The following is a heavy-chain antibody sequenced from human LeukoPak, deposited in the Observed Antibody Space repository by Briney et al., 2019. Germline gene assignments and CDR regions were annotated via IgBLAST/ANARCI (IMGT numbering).Heavy chain of an antibody. Sequence: GGSLRPSCAASGFTFSSFAMSWVRQAPGKGLEWVSGISETGGTTWHADSVKGRLTISRDNSKNTLYLQMNTLRAEDTAVYYCAKDYRGQDSLFDYWGQGTLVIVST. CDR3: AKDYRGQDSLFDY. D-gene: IGHD3-10*01. J-gene: IGHJ4*02. CDR2: ISETGGTT. V-gene: IGHV3-23*01. CDR1: GFTFSSFA.